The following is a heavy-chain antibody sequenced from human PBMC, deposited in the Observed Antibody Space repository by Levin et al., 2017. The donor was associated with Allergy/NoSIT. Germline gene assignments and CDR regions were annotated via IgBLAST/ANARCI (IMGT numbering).Heavy chain of an antibody. Sequence: ESLKISCTVSGASVSIANDYWSWIRQPPGKALEWIGYMYNIGSTKYTPSLKSRVTISVDKSKNQFSLRLNSVTAADTGVYFCARASPHAFDIWGQGTVVTVSS. J-gene: IGHJ3*02. CDR1: GASVSIANDY. CDR2: MYNIGST. CDR3: ARASPHAFDI. V-gene: IGHV4-61*01.